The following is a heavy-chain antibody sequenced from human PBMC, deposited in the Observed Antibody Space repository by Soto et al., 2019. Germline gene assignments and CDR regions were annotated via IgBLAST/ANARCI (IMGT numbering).Heavy chain of an antibody. CDR3: ARARPGYSGYLTTYYYYGMDV. CDR1: GFTFSSYS. D-gene: IGHD5-12*01. CDR2: ISSSSSYI. J-gene: IGHJ6*02. V-gene: IGHV3-21*01. Sequence: WGSLRLSCAASGFTFSSYSMNWVRQAPGKGLEWVSSISSSSSYIYYADSVKGRFTISSDNAKNSLYLQMNSLRAEDTSVYYCARARPGYSGYLTTYYYYGMDVWGQGTTGTVSS.